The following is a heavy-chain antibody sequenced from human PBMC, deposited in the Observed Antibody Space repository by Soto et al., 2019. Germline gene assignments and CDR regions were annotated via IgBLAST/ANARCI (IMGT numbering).Heavy chain of an antibody. Sequence: QVQLVESGGGVVQPGRSLRLSCAASGFTFSSYAMHWVRQAPGKGLEWVAVISYDGSDKYYADSVKGRFTISRDNSKNSLNLQMNSLRADDTAVYCCGKALGELSPESYDYWGQGTLITVSS. CDR2: ISYDGSDK. CDR3: GKALGELSPESYDY. CDR1: GFTFSSYA. V-gene: IGHV3-30*18. J-gene: IGHJ4*02. D-gene: IGHD3-16*02.